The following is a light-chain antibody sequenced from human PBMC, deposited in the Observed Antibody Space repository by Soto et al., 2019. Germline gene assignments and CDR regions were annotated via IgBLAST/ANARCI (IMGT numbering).Light chain of an antibody. CDR3: MQALQTPFT. Sequence: DIVMTQSPLSLPVAPGEPASISCRSSQSLLHSNGYDYLDWYLQKPGQSPQLLICLGSDRASGVPDRFSGCGSGTDFTLKISRVEAEDVGVYYCMQALQTPFTFGPGTKVDIK. V-gene: IGKV2-28*01. CDR1: QSLLHSNGYDY. CDR2: LGS. J-gene: IGKJ3*01.